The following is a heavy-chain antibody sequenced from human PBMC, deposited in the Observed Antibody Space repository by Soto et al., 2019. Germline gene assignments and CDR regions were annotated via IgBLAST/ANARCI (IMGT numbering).Heavy chain of an antibody. D-gene: IGHD4-17*01. CDR1: GFTFDDSA. CDR2: ISWNSGTI. J-gene: IGHJ4*02. CDR3: AKDKLTTVTNGGFDY. Sequence: EVRLVESGGGLVQPGRSLRLSCAASGFTFDDSAMHWVRQPPGKGLEWVSGISWNSGTIGYADSVRGRFTISRDNAKNPLYLQMNSLRAEDTALYYCAKDKLTTVTNGGFDYWGQGTLVTVSS. V-gene: IGHV3-9*01.